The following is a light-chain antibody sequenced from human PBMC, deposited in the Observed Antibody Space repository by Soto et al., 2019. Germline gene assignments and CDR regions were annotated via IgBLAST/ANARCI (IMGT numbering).Light chain of an antibody. V-gene: IGKV2-28*01. CDR3: MQALQTPIT. J-gene: IGKJ5*01. CDR1: QSLLHSNGYNY. CDR2: LGS. Sequence: DIVMTQSPLSLPVTPGEAASISCRSSQSLLHSNGYNYLDWYLQKPGQSPQLLIYLGSNRASGVPDRFSDSGSGTDFTLKISRVEAEDVGVYYCMQALQTPITFGQGTRLEIK.